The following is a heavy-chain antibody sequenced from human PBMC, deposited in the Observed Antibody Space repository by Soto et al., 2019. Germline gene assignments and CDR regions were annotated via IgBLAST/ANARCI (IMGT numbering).Heavy chain of an antibody. D-gene: IGHD3-9*01. CDR2: INSDGSST. J-gene: IGHJ4*02. CDR3: ARGRQYYDILTGYYRPYYFDY. CDR1: GFTFSSYW. Sequence: EVQLVESGGGLVQPGGSLRLSCAASGFTFSSYWMHWVRQAPGKGLVWVSRINSDGSSTSYADSVKGRFTISRDNAKNTLYLQMNSLRAEDTAVYYCARGRQYYDILTGYYRPYYFDYWGQGTLVTVSS. V-gene: IGHV3-74*01.